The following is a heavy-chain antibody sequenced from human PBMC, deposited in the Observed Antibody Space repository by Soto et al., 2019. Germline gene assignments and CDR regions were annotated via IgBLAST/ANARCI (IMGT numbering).Heavy chain of an antibody. D-gene: IGHD5-12*01. CDR1: GGSISSGNYY. CDR2: IHYSGTT. J-gene: IGHJ3*02. V-gene: IGHV4-31*03. CDR3: ARRDIVATSGAFDI. Sequence: SETLSLTCTVSGGSISSGNYYWSWIRQHPGKGLEWIGCIHYSGTTYYNPSLKSRITISVDTSKNQFSLMLSSVTAADTAVYYCARRDIVATSGAFDIWGQGTMVTVSS.